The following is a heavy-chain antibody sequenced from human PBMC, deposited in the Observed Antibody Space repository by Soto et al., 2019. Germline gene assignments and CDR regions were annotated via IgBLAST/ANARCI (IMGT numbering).Heavy chain of an antibody. CDR3: AHDYYDSSTYYPHDAFDI. Sequence: QITLKESGPALVKPTQTLMLTCTFSGFSLTTSDMGVGWIRQSPGQALEWLALIYWNDDKRYSPSLKSRLTITKDTSKNQVVLTMTNMDPVDTATYYCAHDYYDSSTYYPHDAFDIWGQGTMVTVSS. CDR1: GFSLTTSDMG. D-gene: IGHD3-22*01. V-gene: IGHV2-5*01. CDR2: IYWNDDK. J-gene: IGHJ3*02.